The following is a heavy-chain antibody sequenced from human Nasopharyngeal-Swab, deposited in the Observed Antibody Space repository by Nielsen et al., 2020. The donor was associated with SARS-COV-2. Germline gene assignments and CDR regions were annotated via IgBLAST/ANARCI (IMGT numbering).Heavy chain of an antibody. CDR1: GGSIGSNDHS. CDR2: FFQTGSG. V-gene: IGHV4-39*01. Sequence: GSLRLSCTVSGGSIGSNDHSWGWIRQPQGQGLEWGASFFQTGSGYYKPSLKSRITLSIDTPKNPFSLKLKSVTAADTATYYCARFIAAVGTRWFNPLGQGILVAVSS. CDR3: ARFIAAVGTRWFNP. D-gene: IGHD6-13*01. J-gene: IGHJ5*02.